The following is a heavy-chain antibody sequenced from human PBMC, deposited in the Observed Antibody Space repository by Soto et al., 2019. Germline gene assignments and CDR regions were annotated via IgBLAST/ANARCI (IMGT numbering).Heavy chain of an antibody. CDR3: ARGVVVVAATNCYNWFDP. J-gene: IGHJ5*02. CDR1: GGSFSGYY. CDR2: INHSGST. Sequence: QVQLQQWGAGLLKPSETLSLTCAVYGGSFSGYYWSWIRQPPGKGLEWIGEINHSGSTNYNPSLKMRVTISVDTSKNQFYLKLSSVTAADTAVYYCARGVVVVAATNCYNWFDPWGQGTLVTVSS. V-gene: IGHV4-34*01. D-gene: IGHD2-15*01.